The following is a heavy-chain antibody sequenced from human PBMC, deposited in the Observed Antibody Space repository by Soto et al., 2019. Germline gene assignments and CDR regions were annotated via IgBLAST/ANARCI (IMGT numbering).Heavy chain of an antibody. V-gene: IGHV3-23*01. J-gene: IGHJ6*02. CDR3: AKGRSYYYYGVDV. Sequence: GGSLRLSCAASGFPFSSCAMGWVRQAPGKGLEWVSDIIDSGGSTYYADSVKGRFTISRDNSKSTLYLQMNSLRAEDTALYYYAKGRSYYYYGVDVWGQGTTVTVSS. CDR1: GFPFSSCA. CDR2: IIDSGGST.